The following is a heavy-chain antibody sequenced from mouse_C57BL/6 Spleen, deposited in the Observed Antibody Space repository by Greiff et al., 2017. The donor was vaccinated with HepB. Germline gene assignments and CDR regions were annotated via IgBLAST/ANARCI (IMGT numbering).Heavy chain of an antibody. V-gene: IGHV1-7*01. Sequence: QVHVKQSGAELAKPGASVKLSCKASGYTFTSYWMHWVKQRPGQGLEWIGYINPSSGYTKYNQKFKDKATLTADKSSSTAYMQLSSLTYEDSAVYYCINWDYFDYWGQGTTLTVSS. CDR2: INPSSGYT. CDR1: GYTFTSYW. CDR3: INWDYFDY. D-gene: IGHD4-1*01. J-gene: IGHJ2*01.